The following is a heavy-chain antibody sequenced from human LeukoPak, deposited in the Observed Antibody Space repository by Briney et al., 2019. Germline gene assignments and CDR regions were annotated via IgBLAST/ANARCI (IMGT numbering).Heavy chain of an antibody. V-gene: IGHV4-4*07. CDR2: IYTSGST. CDR1: GGSISSYY. J-gene: IGHJ4*02. CDR3: AREGYGDYVRYFDY. D-gene: IGHD4-17*01. Sequence: PSETLSLTCTVSGGSISSYYWSWIRQPAGKGLEWIGRIYTSGSTNYNPSLKSQVTISVDKSKNQFSLKLGSVTAADTAVYYCAREGYGDYVRYFDYWGQGTLVTVSS.